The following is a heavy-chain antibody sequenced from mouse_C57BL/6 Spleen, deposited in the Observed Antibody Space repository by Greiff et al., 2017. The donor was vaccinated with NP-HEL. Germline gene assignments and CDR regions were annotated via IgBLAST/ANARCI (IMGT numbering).Heavy chain of an antibody. Sequence: EVQLVESGEGLVKPGGSLKLSCAASGFTFSSYAMSWVRQTPEKRLEWVAYISSGGDYIYYADTVKGRFTISRDNARNTLYLQMSSLKSEDTAMYYCTRVYYDYDGDYAMDYWGQGTSVTVSS. CDR3: TRVYYDYDGDYAMDY. CDR1: GFTFSSYA. CDR2: ISSGGDYI. V-gene: IGHV5-9-1*02. D-gene: IGHD2-4*01. J-gene: IGHJ4*01.